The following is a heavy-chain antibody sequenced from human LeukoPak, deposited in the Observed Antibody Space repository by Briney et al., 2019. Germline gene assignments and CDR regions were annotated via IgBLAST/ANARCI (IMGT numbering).Heavy chain of an antibody. CDR2: IYYSGST. D-gene: IGHD3-22*01. V-gene: IGHV4-59*08. J-gene: IGHJ4*02. CDR3: ARTPRKDYYDSSGYYIEN. Sequence: SETLSLTCTVSGGSISSYYWSWIRQPPGKGLEWIGYIYYSGSTNYNPSLKSRVTISVDTSKNQFSLKLSSVTAADTAVYYCARTPRKDYYDSSGYYIENWGQGTLVTVSS. CDR1: GGSISSYY.